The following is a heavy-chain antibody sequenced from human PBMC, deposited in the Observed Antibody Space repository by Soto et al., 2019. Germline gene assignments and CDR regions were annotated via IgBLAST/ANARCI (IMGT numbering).Heavy chain of an antibody. CDR2: IYYSGST. CDR1: GGSISNYY. D-gene: IGHD6-13*01. CDR3: AIDRLTGQQLGGYYYYGMAV. Sequence: NPSETLSLTCTVSGGSISNYYWSWIRQPPGKGLEWMGYIYYSGSTTYNPSLKSRVTISVDTSKNQFSLKLTSVTAADTAVYYCAIDRLTGQQLGGYYYYGMAVWGQGTTVTVSS. V-gene: IGHV4-59*01. J-gene: IGHJ6*02.